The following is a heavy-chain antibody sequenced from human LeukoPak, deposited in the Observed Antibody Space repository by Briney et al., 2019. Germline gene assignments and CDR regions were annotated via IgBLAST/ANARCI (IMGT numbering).Heavy chain of an antibody. CDR3: ARGFYGSGSAYYMDV. V-gene: IGHV3-21*01. CDR1: GFTLSSYS. D-gene: IGHD3-10*01. J-gene: IGHJ6*03. Sequence: GGSLRLSCAASGFTLSSYSMNWVRQAPGKGLEWVSSISSSSIYIYYADSVKGRFTISRDNAKNSLYLQMNSLRAEDTAVYYCARGFYGSGSAYYMDVWGKGTTVTISS. CDR2: ISSSSIYI.